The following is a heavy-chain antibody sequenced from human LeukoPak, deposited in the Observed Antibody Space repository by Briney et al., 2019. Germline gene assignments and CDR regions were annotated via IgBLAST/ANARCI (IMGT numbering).Heavy chain of an antibody. Sequence: GESLKISCKGSGYSFTSYWIGWVRQMPGKGLEWMGIIYPGDSDTRYSPSFQGQVTISADKSISTAYLQWSSLKASDTAMYYCARLVGSGWSDGVFDYWGQGTLVTASS. CDR2: IYPGDSDT. D-gene: IGHD6-19*01. CDR1: GYSFTSYW. J-gene: IGHJ4*02. CDR3: ARLVGSGWSDGVFDY. V-gene: IGHV5-51*01.